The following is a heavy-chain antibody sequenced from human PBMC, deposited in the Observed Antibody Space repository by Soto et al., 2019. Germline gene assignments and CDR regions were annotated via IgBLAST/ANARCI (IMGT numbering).Heavy chain of an antibody. Sequence: QVQLQESGPGLVKPSQTLSLTCTVSGGSINSGVFYWTWIRQHPGKGLEYIGYIDHSGITYFNPSLKSRVTISGDTSKIQFSLRLTSVTAADTAVYYCAASGAGLWGSLSRGQGILVTVSS. CDR2: IDHSGIT. J-gene: IGHJ4*02. V-gene: IGHV4-31*03. D-gene: IGHD3-10*01. CDR1: GGSINSGVFY. CDR3: AASGAGLWGSLS.